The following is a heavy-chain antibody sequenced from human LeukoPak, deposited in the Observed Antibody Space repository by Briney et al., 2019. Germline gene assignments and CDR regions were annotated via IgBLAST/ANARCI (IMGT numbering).Heavy chain of an antibody. Sequence: PGGSLRLSCAASGFTFSSYSMNWVRQAPGKGLEWVSSISSSSSYIYYADSVKGRFTISRDNAKNSLYLQMNSLRAEDTALYYCAKDMTTVTTSGSDYWGQGTLVTVSS. CDR2: ISSSSSYI. CDR3: AKDMTTVTTSGSDY. D-gene: IGHD4-17*01. J-gene: IGHJ4*02. CDR1: GFTFSSYS. V-gene: IGHV3-21*04.